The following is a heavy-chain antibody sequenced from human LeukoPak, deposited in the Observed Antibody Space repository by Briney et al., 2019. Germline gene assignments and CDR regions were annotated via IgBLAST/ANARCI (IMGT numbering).Heavy chain of an antibody. CDR3: ARGLYSSSFYFDY. Sequence: PSETLSLTCTVSGGSISSSSYYWGWIRQPPGKGLEWIGSIYYSGSTYYNPSLKSRVTISVDTSKNQFSLKLSSVTAADTAVYYCARGLYSSSFYFDYWGQGTLVTVSS. CDR2: IYYSGST. D-gene: IGHD6-6*01. CDR1: GGSISSSSYY. J-gene: IGHJ4*02. V-gene: IGHV4-39*01.